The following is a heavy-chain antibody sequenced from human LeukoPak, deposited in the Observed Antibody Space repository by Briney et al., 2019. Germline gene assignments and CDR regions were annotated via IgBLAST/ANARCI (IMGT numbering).Heavy chain of an antibody. J-gene: IGHJ4*02. CDR2: IWYDGSNK. D-gene: IGHD4/OR15-4a*01. V-gene: IGHV3-33*01. CDR1: GFTFSTYA. Sequence: GRTLRLSCATSGFTFSTYATHWVRHAPGKGLEWVAVIWYDGSNKYYADSVKGRFAISRDNAKNTLYLQMNRLRAEDTAVYYCAREGQTPSIRLYYFDSWGQGTLVTVSS. CDR3: AREGQTPSIRLYYFDS.